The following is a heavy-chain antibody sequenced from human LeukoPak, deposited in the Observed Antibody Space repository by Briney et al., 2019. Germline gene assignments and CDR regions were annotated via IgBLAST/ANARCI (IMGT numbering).Heavy chain of an antibody. CDR2: IKSKTDGGTT. CDR3: TTDRVDGELDY. D-gene: IGHD4-17*01. J-gene: IGHJ4*02. CDR1: GFTFNKYW. V-gene: IGHV3-15*01. Sequence: GGSLRLSCAASGFTFNKYWMTWVRQAPGKGLEWVGRIKSKTDGGTTDYAAPVKGRFTISRDDSKNTLYLQMNSLKTEDTAVYYCTTDRVDGELDYWGQGTLVTVSS.